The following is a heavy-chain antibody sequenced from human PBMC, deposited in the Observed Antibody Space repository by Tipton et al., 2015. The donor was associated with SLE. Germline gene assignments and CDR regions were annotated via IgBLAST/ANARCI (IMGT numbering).Heavy chain of an antibody. J-gene: IGHJ2*01. CDR3: ARNLGPEWMATKRGYFDL. CDR1: GGSISSSSYY. CDR2: IYYSGST. V-gene: IGHV4-39*02. D-gene: IGHD5-24*01. Sequence: GLVKPSETLSLTCTVSGGSISSSSYYWGWIRQPPGKGLEWIGSIYYSGSTYYNPSLKSRVTISVDTSKNHFSLKLSSVTAADTAVYYCARNLGPEWMATKRGYFDLWGRGTLVSVSS.